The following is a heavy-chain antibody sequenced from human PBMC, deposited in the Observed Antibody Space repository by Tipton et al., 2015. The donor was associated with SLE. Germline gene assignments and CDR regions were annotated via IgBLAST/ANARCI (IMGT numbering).Heavy chain of an antibody. CDR2: IYYSGST. J-gene: IGHJ6*02. CDR1: GGSISSYY. D-gene: IGHD6-13*01. CDR3: ARQGQQLVRPYYYGMDV. V-gene: IGHV4-59*08. Sequence: TLSLTCTVSGGSISSYYWSWIRQPPGKGLEWIGYIYYSGSTNYNPSLESRVTISVDTSKNQFSLKLSSVTAADTAVYYCARQGQQLVRPYYYGMDVWGQGTTVTVSS.